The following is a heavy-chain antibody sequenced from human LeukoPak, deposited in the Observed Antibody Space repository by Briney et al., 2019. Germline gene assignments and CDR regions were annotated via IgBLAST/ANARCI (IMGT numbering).Heavy chain of an antibody. CDR1: GFTFSRYW. CDR3: ARETRGESDY. V-gene: IGHV3-48*04. Sequence: GGSLRLSCAASGFTFSRYWVSWVRQAPGKGLEWISYINSDSDTVYYSNSVKGRFTISRDNAKKSLYLQMNSLRAEDTAMYYCARETRGESDYWGHGTLVTVSS. J-gene: IGHJ4*01. CDR2: INSDSDTV. D-gene: IGHD3-10*01.